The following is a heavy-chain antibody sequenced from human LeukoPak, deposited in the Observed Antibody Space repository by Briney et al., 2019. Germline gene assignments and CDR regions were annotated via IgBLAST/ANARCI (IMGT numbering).Heavy chain of an antibody. CDR2: ISGSGGST. CDR3: AKKTSYAGPFDY. J-gene: IGHJ4*02. CDR1: GFTFSSYG. V-gene: IGHV3-23*01. Sequence: GGSLRLSCAASGFTFSSYGMSGVGQAPGKGLEWVSAISGSGGSTYYADSVKGRFTISRDNSKNTLYLQMNSLRAEDTAVYSCAKKTSYAGPFDYWGQGTLVTVSS.